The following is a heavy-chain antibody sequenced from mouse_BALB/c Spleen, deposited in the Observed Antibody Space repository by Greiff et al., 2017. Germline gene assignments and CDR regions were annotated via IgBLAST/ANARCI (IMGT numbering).Heavy chain of an antibody. D-gene: IGHD1-1*01. V-gene: IGHV14-3*02. CDR3: ARPPYYGSSYWFAY. CDR1: GFNIKDTY. J-gene: IGHJ3*01. CDR2: IDPANGNT. Sequence: VQLQQSGAELVKPGASVKLSCTASGFNIKDTYMHWVKQRPEQGLEWIGRIDPANGNTKYDPKFQGKATITADTSSNTAYLQLSSLTSEDTAVYYCARPPYYGSSYWFAYWGQGTLVTVSA.